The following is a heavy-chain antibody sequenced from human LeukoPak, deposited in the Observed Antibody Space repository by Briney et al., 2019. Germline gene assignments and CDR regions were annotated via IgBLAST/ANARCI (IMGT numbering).Heavy chain of an antibody. J-gene: IGHJ5*02. D-gene: IGHD6-19*01. CDR2: INHSGSI. CDR1: GGSFGGYY. Sequence: SETLSLTCAVYGGSFGGYYWSWLRQPPGKGLEWIGEINHSGSINYNPSLKSRVTISVDTSKNQFSLKLSSVTAADTAVYYCARGSPYSSGWYGAWGQGTLVTVSS. CDR3: ARGSPYSSGWYGA. V-gene: IGHV4-34*01.